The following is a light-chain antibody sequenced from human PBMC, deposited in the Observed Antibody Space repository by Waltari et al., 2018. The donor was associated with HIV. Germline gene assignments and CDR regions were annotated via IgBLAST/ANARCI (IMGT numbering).Light chain of an antibody. V-gene: IGKV1-5*03. J-gene: IGKJ4*02. Sequence: DIQMPQSPSTLSAFVGDRVTITCRASQTITGWLAWYQQTPGKAPNLLIYKASDLESGVPSRFSGSGSETEFTLTISSLQPDDSATYYCQQYNDYALTFGGGTKVEI. CDR1: QTITGW. CDR2: KAS. CDR3: QQYNDYALT.